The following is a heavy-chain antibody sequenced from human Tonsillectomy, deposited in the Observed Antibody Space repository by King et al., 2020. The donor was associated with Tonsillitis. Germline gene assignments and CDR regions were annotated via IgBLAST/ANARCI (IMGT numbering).Heavy chain of an antibody. V-gene: IGHV3-30*18. CDR2: IIYDGSNK. Sequence: HVQLVESGGGVVQPGRSLRLSCAASGFDFSRHGMHWVRQAPGKGLEWVAVIIYDGSNKYHADSVKGRFTISRDNSKNTVYLEMNSLRVEDTAVYFCAKEYYQYLIYYGMDVWGQGSTVTVSS. D-gene: IGHD4-11*01. CDR3: AKEYYQYLIYYGMDV. CDR1: GFDFSRHG. J-gene: IGHJ6*02.